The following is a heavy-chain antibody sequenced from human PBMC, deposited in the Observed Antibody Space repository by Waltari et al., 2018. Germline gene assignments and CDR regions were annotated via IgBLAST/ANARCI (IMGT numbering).Heavy chain of an antibody. CDR2: ICASSDCA. CDR3: ADAGWGDPKAY. D-gene: IGHD2-21*02. Sequence: EVQLVESGGGLVQPGGSLRLSCVASGFTFSTNAMSWVRQAPGKGLEWISSICASSDCAYYADSVKGRFTISRDNSKNPLYLQANTLGAEDTAVYYCADAGWGDPKAYWGQGTLVTVSS. J-gene: IGHJ4*02. CDR1: GFTFSTNA. V-gene: IGHV3-23*04.